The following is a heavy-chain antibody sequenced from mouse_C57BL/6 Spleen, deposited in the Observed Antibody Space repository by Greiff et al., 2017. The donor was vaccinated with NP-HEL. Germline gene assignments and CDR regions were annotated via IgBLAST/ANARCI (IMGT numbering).Heavy chain of an antibody. Sequence: EVQLQQSGPELVKPGASVKISCKASGYTFTDYYMNWVKQSHGKSLEWIGDINPNNGGTSYNQKFKGKATLTVDKSSSTAYMELRSLTSEDSAVYYCARMGGGDGYYLYYAMDYWGQGTSVTVSS. CDR3: ARMGGGDGYYLYYAMDY. CDR2: INPNNGGT. J-gene: IGHJ4*01. CDR1: GYTFTDYY. D-gene: IGHD2-3*01. V-gene: IGHV1-26*01.